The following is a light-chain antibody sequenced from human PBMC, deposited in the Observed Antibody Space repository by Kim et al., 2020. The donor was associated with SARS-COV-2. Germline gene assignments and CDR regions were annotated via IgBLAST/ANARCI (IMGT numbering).Light chain of an antibody. J-gene: IGLJ1*01. CDR3: AAWDDILNGYV. V-gene: IGLV1-44*01. CDR2: NND. Sequence: ELTQPPSASGTPGQRVTISCSGSRSDIGRSTVNWYQQLPGTAPKLLIFNNDQRPSGVPDRFSGSKSGTSGSLAISGLRSEDEADYYCAAWDDILNGYVLGTGTKVTVL. CDR1: RSDIGRST.